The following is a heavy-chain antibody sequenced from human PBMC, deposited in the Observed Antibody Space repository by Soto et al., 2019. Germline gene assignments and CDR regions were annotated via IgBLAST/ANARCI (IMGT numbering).Heavy chain of an antibody. CDR2: IKEDGSEK. D-gene: IGHD3-22*01. Sequence: LRLSCAASGFTFSTYWMSWVRQAPGKGLEWVANIKEDGSEKYYVDSVEGRFTISRDNAKNSLYLQMTSLRAEDTALYYCARGWGYFDSSGFPYLYAMDVWGQGTTVTVSS. J-gene: IGHJ6*02. CDR1: GFTFSTYW. CDR3: ARGWGYFDSSGFPYLYAMDV. V-gene: IGHV3-7*01.